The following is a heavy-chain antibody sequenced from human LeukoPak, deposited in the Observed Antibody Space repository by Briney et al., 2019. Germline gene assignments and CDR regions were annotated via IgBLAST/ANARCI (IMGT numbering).Heavy chain of an antibody. V-gene: IGHV3-23*01. CDR3: AKWGDFDILTGYYVSDF. D-gene: IGHD3-9*01. Sequence: PGASLRLSCVASGFTFSNYAMSWVRQAPGKRLEWVSAVTGRAGSTYYADSVKGRFTISRDNSRNTLFLQMNSLRAEDTATYYCAKWGDFDILTGYYVSDFWGQGTLVTVSS. CDR2: VTGRAGST. J-gene: IGHJ4*02. CDR1: GFTFSNYA.